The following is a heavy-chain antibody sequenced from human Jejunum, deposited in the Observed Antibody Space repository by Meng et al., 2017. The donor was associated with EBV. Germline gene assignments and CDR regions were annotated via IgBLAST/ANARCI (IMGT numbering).Heavy chain of an antibody. CDR3: VRRGSSSGWYSYDY. D-gene: IGHD6-19*01. V-gene: IGHV4-39*01. J-gene: IGHJ4*02. CDR2: LYFSGST. Sequence: QRQLQESGPGLVKPSETLSLTCTVSGGSISSSDYYWSWIRQPPGKGLELIGSLYFSGSTYSNPSLNSRVTISADTSNNQFSLKLSSVTAADTAVYYCVRRGSSSGWYSYDYWGQGTLVTVSS. CDR1: GGSISSSDYY.